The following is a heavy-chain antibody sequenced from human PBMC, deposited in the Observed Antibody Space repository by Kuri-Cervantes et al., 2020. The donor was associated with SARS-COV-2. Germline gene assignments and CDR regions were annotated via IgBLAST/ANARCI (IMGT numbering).Heavy chain of an antibody. Sequence: ETLSLTCAASGFTFSSYWMHWVRQAPGKGLEWVSYISSSGSTIYYADSVKGRFTISRDNAKNSLYLQMNSLRAEDTAVYYCARDAYCGGDCYWLAFDIWGQGTMVTVSS. V-gene: IGHV3-48*04. J-gene: IGHJ3*02. CDR3: ARDAYCGGDCYWLAFDI. CDR1: GFTFSSYW. D-gene: IGHD2-21*01. CDR2: ISSSGSTI.